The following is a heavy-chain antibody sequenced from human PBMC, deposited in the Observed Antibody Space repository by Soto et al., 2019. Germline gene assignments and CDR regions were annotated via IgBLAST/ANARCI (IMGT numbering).Heavy chain of an antibody. J-gene: IGHJ4*02. Sequence: QVQLVESGGGVVQPGRSLRLSCAASGFTFSSYGMHWVRQAPGKGLEWVAVISYDGSNKYYADSVKGRFTISRDNSKNTLYLQMNSLRAEDTAVYYCAKGGGGYSYYFDYLGQGTLVTVSS. CDR3: AKGGGGYSYYFDY. CDR2: ISYDGSNK. V-gene: IGHV3-30*18. D-gene: IGHD3-22*01. CDR1: GFTFSSYG.